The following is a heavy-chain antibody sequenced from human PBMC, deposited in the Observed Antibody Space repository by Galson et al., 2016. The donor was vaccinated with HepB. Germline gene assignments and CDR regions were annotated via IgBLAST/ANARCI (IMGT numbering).Heavy chain of an antibody. CDR3: ARNNGYKIDF. V-gene: IGHV3-7*01. Sequence: SLRLSCAAPGFIFSDYMMTWVRQAPGMGLEWVASMKRDDVDPYYVDAVKGRFTISRDNAQNSLFLQLSSLRAENTAVYYCARNNGYKIDFWGQGTLVTVSS. CDR2: MKRDDVDP. J-gene: IGHJ4*02. D-gene: IGHD5-24*01. CDR1: GFIFSDYM.